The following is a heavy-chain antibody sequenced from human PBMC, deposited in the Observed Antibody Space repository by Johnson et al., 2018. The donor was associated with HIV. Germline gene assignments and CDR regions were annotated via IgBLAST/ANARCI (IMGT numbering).Heavy chain of an antibody. V-gene: IGHV3-7*01. CDR1: GFTFSSYA. CDR2: IKQDGSEK. D-gene: IGHD5-12*01. Sequence: EVQLVESGGGVVQPGRSLRLSCAASGFTFSSYAMHWVRQAPGKGLEWVANIKQDGSEKYYVDSVKGRFTISRDNAKNSLYLQMNSLRAEDSAVYYCAGTYDVLDGFDIWGQGTMVTVSS. CDR3: AGTYDVLDGFDI. J-gene: IGHJ3*02.